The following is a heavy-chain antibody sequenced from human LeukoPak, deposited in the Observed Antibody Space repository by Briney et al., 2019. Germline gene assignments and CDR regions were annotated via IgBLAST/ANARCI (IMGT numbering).Heavy chain of an antibody. Sequence: GGSLRLSCAASGFNFSDYYMTWIRQAPGKGLEWVSYIRSSGSNIDYADSVKGRFTISRDNSKNTLYLQMNSLRAEDTAVYYCAKDRGIVVVPAAGMDVWGKGTTVTISS. CDR1: GFNFSDYY. CDR3: AKDRGIVVVPAAGMDV. V-gene: IGHV3-11*01. CDR2: IRSSGSNI. J-gene: IGHJ6*04. D-gene: IGHD2-2*01.